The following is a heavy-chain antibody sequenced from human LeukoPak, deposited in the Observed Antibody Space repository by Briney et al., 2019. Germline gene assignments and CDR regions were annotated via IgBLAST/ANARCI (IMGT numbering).Heavy chain of an antibody. Sequence: GASVKVSCKASGYTFTSYGISWVRQAPGQGLEWMGWISAYNGNTNYAQELQGRVTMTTDTSTSTAYMELRSLRSDDTAVYYCARVGYYYDSSGYYSGYYYYYMDVWGKGTTVTVSS. CDR1: GYTFTSYG. CDR2: ISAYNGNT. V-gene: IGHV1-18*01. D-gene: IGHD3-22*01. CDR3: ARVGYYYDSSGYYSGYYYYYMDV. J-gene: IGHJ6*03.